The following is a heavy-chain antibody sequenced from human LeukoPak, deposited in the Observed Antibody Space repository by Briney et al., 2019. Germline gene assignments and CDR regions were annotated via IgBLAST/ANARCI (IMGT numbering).Heavy chain of an antibody. J-gene: IGHJ4*02. Sequence: ASVKLSCKASGYTFTGYYMHWVRQAPGQGLEWMGWINPNSGGTNYAQKFQGRVTMTRDTSISTAYMELSRLRSDDTAVYYCAREEWLRSDYFDYWGQGTLVTVSS. D-gene: IGHD5-12*01. V-gene: IGHV1-2*02. CDR2: INPNSGGT. CDR3: AREEWLRSDYFDY. CDR1: GYTFTGYY.